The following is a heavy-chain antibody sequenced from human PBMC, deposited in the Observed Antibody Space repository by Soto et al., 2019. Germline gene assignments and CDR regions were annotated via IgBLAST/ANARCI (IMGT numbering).Heavy chain of an antibody. CDR1: GGSISSYY. CDR2: IYTSGST. D-gene: IGHD2-2*01. CDR3: ARGPKYQLPPFPIYYYGMDV. J-gene: IGHJ6*02. V-gene: IGHV4-4*07. Sequence: QVQLQESGPGLVKPSETLSLTCTVSGGSISSYYWSWIRQPAGKGLEWIGRIYTSGSTNYNPSLKSRVTMSVDTSKNQFSLKLSSVTAADTAVYYCARGPKYQLPPFPIYYYGMDVWGQGTTVTVSS.